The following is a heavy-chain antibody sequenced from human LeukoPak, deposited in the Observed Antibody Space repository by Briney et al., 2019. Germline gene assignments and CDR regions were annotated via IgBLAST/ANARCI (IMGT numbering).Heavy chain of an antibody. Sequence: GGSLRLSCAASGFAFSNYGMSWVRQSPGKGLEWVSYIGSGGGTISYADSVKGRFTISRDNSKNTLYLQMNSLRVEDTAVYYCAPDLRGAAWSLDYWGQGTLVTVSS. CDR2: IGSGGGTI. CDR3: APDLRGAAWSLDY. CDR1: GFAFSNYG. D-gene: IGHD2-15*01. V-gene: IGHV3-23*01. J-gene: IGHJ4*02.